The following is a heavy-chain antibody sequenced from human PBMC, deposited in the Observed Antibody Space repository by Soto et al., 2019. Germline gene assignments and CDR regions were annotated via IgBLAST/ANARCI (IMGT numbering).Heavy chain of an antibody. CDR2: IWYDGSNK. V-gene: IGHV3-33*01. D-gene: IGHD4-17*01. CDR1: GFTFSSYG. Sequence: QVQLVESGGGVVQPGRSLRLSCAASGFTFSSYGMHWVRQAPDKGLEWVAVIWYDGSNKYYADSVKGRFTISRDNSKNTLYLQMNSLRAEDTAVYYCARASTTVTLPCYFDYWGQGTLVTVSS. CDR3: ARASTTVTLPCYFDY. J-gene: IGHJ4*02.